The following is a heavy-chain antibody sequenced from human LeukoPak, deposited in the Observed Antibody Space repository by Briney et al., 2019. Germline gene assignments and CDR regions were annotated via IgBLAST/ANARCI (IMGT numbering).Heavy chain of an antibody. CDR1: GFTFSSYW. Sequence: PGGSLRLYCAASGFTFSSYWMHWVRQAPGKGLVWVSRINSDGSSTSYADSVKGRFTISRDNAKNTLYLQMNSLRAEDTAVYYCARDGGGCSGGSCYENWFDPWGQGTLVTVSS. V-gene: IGHV3-74*01. CDR2: INSDGSST. J-gene: IGHJ5*02. D-gene: IGHD2-15*01. CDR3: ARDGGGCSGGSCYENWFDP.